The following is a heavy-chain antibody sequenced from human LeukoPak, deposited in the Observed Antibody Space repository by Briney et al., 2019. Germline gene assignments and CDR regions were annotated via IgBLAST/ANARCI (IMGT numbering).Heavy chain of an antibody. CDR1: GFTFSSYW. Sequence: GGSLRLSCAASGFTFSSYWMSWVRQAPGKGLEWVANIKQDGSEKYYVASVKGRFTISRDNAKNSLYLQMNSLRAEDTAVYYCARFHSSGYPVFDYWGQGTLVTVSS. CDR3: ARFHSSGYPVFDY. D-gene: IGHD3-22*01. V-gene: IGHV3-7*01. CDR2: IKQDGSEK. J-gene: IGHJ4*02.